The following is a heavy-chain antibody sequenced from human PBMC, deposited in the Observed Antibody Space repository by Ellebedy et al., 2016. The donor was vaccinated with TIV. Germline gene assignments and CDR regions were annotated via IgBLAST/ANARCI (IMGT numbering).Heavy chain of an antibody. D-gene: IGHD4-23*01. Sequence: PGGSLRLSCAASGFTFSGYWMHWVRQPPGKGLVWVSRIATDGSSTTYADSVKGRFSISRDNAKNTLYLHMSSLRAEDTAVYYCVREKQDYGGGYYFDGMDVWGQGTMVTISS. CDR3: VREKQDYGGGYYFDGMDV. V-gene: IGHV3-74*01. CDR1: GFTFSGYW. CDR2: IATDGSST. J-gene: IGHJ6*02.